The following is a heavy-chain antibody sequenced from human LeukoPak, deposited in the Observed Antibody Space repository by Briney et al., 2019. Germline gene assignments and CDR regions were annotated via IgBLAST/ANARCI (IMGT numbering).Heavy chain of an antibody. J-gene: IGHJ4*02. D-gene: IGHD3-22*01. CDR3: AKPILYDSRGYSYDY. Sequence: GGSLRLSCAASGFTFSRYSMNWVRQAPGKGLEWVSYISSSNNTIDYADSVKGRFSISRDNAKNSLYLQMKSLRDEDTAVYYCAKPILYDSRGYSYDYWGQGTLVTVSS. CDR1: GFTFSRYS. V-gene: IGHV3-48*02. CDR2: ISSSNNTI.